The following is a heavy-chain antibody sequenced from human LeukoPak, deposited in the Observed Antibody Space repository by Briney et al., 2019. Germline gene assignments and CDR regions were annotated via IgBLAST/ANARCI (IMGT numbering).Heavy chain of an antibody. J-gene: IGHJ3*02. D-gene: IGHD6-6*01. CDR3: AREYSTSSTAFDI. CDR1: GGSLSGYY. CDR2: TKHTGGT. Sequence: SETLSLTCAVYGGSLSGYYWSWIRQPPGKGLEWIGETKHTGGTNYNPSLKSRVTISVDTSKNQFSLRLSSVTAADTAVYYCAREYSTSSTAFDIWGQGTMVTVSS. V-gene: IGHV4-34*01.